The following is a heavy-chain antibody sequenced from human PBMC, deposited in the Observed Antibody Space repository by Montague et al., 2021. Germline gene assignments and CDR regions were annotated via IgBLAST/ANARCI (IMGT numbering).Heavy chain of an antibody. D-gene: IGHD5-18*01. V-gene: IGHV3-9*01. Sequence: SLRLSCAASGFTFDDYAMHWVRQAPGKGLEWVAGISWDSGNICYADSVKGRFTISRDTAKNSLYLQMNSLRVEDTALYYCAKDETRGYSYWTPDYWGQGTLVTVSS. CDR1: GFTFDDYA. CDR2: ISWDSGNI. J-gene: IGHJ4*02. CDR3: AKDETRGYSYWTPDY.